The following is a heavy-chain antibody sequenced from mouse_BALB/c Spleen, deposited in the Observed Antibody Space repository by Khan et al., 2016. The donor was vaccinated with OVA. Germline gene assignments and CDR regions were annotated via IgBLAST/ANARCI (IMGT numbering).Heavy chain of an antibody. D-gene: IGHD3-2*01. CDR3: ARDQTARATLRFAY. Sequence: VELVESGGGLVKPGGSLTLSCAASGFAFSTYDMSWVRQTPAKRLEWVATISSSGTYTYYSVSAKGRFTISRDTARNTLYLQMSSLRSEDTALYYCARDQTARATLRFAYWGQGTLVTVSA. J-gene: IGHJ3*01. CDR2: ISSSGTYT. V-gene: IGHV5-9*02. CDR1: GFAFSTYD.